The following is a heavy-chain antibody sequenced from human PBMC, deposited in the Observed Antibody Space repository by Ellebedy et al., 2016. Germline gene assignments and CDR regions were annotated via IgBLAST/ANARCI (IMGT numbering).Heavy chain of an antibody. CDR1: GFTFSFYA. Sequence: GESLKISXAPSGFTFSFYAMSWVRQAPGKGLEWVSTISTSGDRTYYADSVKGRFTISRDNTKNTLYLQMNSLRAEDTAVYYCARGRDYAMDVWGQGTTVTVSS. CDR2: ISTSGDRT. V-gene: IGHV3-23*01. CDR3: ARGRDYAMDV. J-gene: IGHJ6*02.